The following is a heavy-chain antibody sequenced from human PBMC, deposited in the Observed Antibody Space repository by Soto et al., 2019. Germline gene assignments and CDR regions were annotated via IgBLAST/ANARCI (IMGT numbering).Heavy chain of an antibody. Sequence: EVQLVESGGGLVKPGGALRLSCTGSGFTFANAWMNWVRQAPGKGLEWVGRINSRSDGGTTDYAAPVNGRFNISRGDSRNTLFLQMNSPKAEDTAVYYCTTGDDSSSWYGIYYWGQGTLVTVSS. CDR1: GFTFANAW. CDR3: TTGDDSSSWYGIYY. CDR2: INSRSDGGTT. J-gene: IGHJ4*02. V-gene: IGHV3-15*07. D-gene: IGHD6-13*01.